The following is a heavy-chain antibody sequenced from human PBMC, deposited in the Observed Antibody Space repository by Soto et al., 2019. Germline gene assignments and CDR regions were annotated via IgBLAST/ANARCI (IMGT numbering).Heavy chain of an antibody. J-gene: IGHJ4*02. CDR1: GGSISSYY. CDR3: ARRYAGNFDS. D-gene: IGHD2-8*01. V-gene: IGHV4-59*01. CDR2: VYYSGST. Sequence: QVQLQESGPGLVKPSETLSLTCTVSGGSISSYYWCWIRQPPGKGLEWIGYVYYSGSTNYNPSLQSRVTISVDTSKNQFSLKLSSVTAADTAVYYCARRYAGNFDSWGQGTLVTVSS.